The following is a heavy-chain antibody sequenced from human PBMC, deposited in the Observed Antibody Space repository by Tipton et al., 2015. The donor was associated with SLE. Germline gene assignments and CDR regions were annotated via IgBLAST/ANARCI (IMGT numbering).Heavy chain of an antibody. D-gene: IGHD2-15*01. J-gene: IGHJ3*01. CDR3: TRDRQVAV. CDR1: GFTFGDYA. CDR2: IRSKASGGTA. V-gene: IGHV3-49*04. Sequence: SLRLSCAASGFTFGDYAMSWVRQAPGKGLEWVGFIRSKASGGTAEYAASVKGRFTISRDDSKSIAYLQMNSLQTEDTAVYYCTRDRQVAVWGQGTMVTVSS.